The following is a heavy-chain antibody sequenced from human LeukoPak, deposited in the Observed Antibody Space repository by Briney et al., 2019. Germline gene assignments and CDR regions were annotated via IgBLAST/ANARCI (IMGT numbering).Heavy chain of an antibody. J-gene: IGHJ4*02. Sequence: ASVKVSCKASGYTFTSYGISWVRQAPGQGLEWMGWISAYNGNTKYAQKLQGRVTMTTDTSTSTGYMELRGLRSDDTAVFYCARGHRTAAYDSSGSDYWGQGTLVTVS. D-gene: IGHD3-22*01. CDR2: ISAYNGNT. CDR3: ARGHRTAAYDSSGSDY. CDR1: GYTFTSYG. V-gene: IGHV1-18*01.